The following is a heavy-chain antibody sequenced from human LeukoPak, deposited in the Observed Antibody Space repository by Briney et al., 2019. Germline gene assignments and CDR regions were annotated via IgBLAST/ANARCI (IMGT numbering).Heavy chain of an antibody. J-gene: IGHJ5*02. D-gene: IGHD6-13*01. CDR3: ARERGEAAAGTWFDP. CDR1: GGSISSGDYY. V-gene: IGHV4-30-4*01. Sequence: SQTLSLTCTVSGGSISSGDYYWSWIRQPPGKGLEWIGYIYNSGSTYYNPSLKSRVTISVDTSKNQFSLKLSSVTAADTAVYYCARERGEAAAGTWFDPWGQGTLVTVSS. CDR2: IYNSGST.